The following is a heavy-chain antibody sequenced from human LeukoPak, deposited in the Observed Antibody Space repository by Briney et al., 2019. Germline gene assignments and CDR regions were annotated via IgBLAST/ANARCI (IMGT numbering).Heavy chain of an antibody. J-gene: IGHJ4*02. CDR3: ARPGQLGEYTPYYFDY. CDR2: IYPGDSDT. V-gene: IGHV5-51*01. CDR1: GYSFTIYW. D-gene: IGHD7-27*01. Sequence: ESLKISCKGSGYSFTIYWIGWLRQMPGKGLEWMGIIYPGDSDTRYNPSFQGQVTISADKSISTAYMQWSSLKASDTAMYYCARPGQLGEYTPYYFDYWGQGTLVTVSS.